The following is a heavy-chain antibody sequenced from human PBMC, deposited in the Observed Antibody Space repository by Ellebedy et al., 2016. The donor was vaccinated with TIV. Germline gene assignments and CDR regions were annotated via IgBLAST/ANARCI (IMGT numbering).Heavy chain of an antibody. CDR2: INHSGST. J-gene: IGHJ4*02. CDR3: LFGESDYFDF. D-gene: IGHD3-10*01. V-gene: IGHV4-34*01. CDR1: GGSFSGYY. Sequence: SETLSLXCAVYGGSFSGYYWSWIRQPPGMGLEWIGEINHSGSTNYNPSLKSRVTISLDTSKNQFSLKLSSVTAADTAVYYCLFGESDYFDFWGQGTLVTVSS.